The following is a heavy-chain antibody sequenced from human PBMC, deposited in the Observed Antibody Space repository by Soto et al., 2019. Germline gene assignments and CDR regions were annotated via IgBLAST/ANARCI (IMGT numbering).Heavy chain of an antibody. V-gene: IGHV3-66*01. Sequence: EVQLVESGGGLVQPGGSLRLSCAASGFTVSSNYMSWVRQAPGKGLEWVSVIYSGGSTYYADSVKGRFTISRDNSKNTLYLQMNSLRAEDTAVYYCARAETYYDILTGYSPSWFDPWGQGTLVTVSS. J-gene: IGHJ5*02. CDR2: IYSGGST. D-gene: IGHD3-9*01. CDR3: ARAETYYDILTGYSPSWFDP. CDR1: GFTVSSNY.